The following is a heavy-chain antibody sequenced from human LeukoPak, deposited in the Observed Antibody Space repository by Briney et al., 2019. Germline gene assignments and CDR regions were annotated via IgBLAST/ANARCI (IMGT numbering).Heavy chain of an antibody. Sequence: PSETLSLTCAVSGGSISSSNWWSWVRQPPGKGLEWIGYIYYSGSTYYNPSLKSRVTISVDTSKNQFSLKLSSVTAEDTAVYYCARNPPEGDYFDYWGQGTLVTVSS. CDR2: IYYSGST. D-gene: IGHD1-14*01. V-gene: IGHV4-4*02. CDR3: ARNPPEGDYFDY. CDR1: GGSISSSNW. J-gene: IGHJ4*02.